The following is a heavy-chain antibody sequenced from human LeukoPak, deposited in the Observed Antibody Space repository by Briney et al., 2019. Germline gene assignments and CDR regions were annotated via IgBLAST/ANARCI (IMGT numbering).Heavy chain of an antibody. D-gene: IGHD2-8*01. CDR3: ARGPNGYYFDY. CDR2: IYYSGST. J-gene: IGHJ4*02. V-gene: IGHV4-59*01. Sequence: SETLSLTCTVSGGSISSYYWSWIRQPPGKGLEWIGYIYYSGSTNYNPSLKSRVTISVDTSKNQFSLKLSSVTAADTAVYYCARGPNGYYFDYWGQGTQVTVSS. CDR1: GGSISSYY.